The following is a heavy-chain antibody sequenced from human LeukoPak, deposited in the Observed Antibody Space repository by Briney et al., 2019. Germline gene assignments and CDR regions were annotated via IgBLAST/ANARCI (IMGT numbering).Heavy chain of an antibody. J-gene: IGHJ4*02. D-gene: IGHD6-19*01. V-gene: IGHV3-30*04. CDR2: ISYDGSNK. CDR1: GFTFSSYA. Sequence: PGGSLRLSCAASGFTFSSYAMHWVRQAPGKGLEWVAVISYDGSNKYYADSVKGRFTISRDNSKNTLYLQMNSLRAEDTAVYYCAKVIATIAVAGTSTIDYWGQGTLVTVSS. CDR3: AKVIATIAVAGTSTIDY.